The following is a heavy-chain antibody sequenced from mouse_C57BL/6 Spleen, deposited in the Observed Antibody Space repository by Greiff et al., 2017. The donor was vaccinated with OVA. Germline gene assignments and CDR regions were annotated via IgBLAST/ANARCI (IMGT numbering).Heavy chain of an antibody. Sequence: DVHLVESGGGLVKPGGSLKLSCAASGFTFSDYGMHWVRQAPEKGLEWVAYISSGSSTIYYADTVKGRFTISRDNAKNPLFLQMTSRRSEDTAMYYCARNGFADWGQGTLVTVSA. J-gene: IGHJ3*01. CDR2: ISSGSSTI. CDR1: GFTFSDYG. CDR3: ARNGFAD. V-gene: IGHV5-17*01.